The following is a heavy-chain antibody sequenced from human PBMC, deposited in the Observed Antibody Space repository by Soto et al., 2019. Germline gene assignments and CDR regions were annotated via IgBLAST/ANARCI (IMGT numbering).Heavy chain of an antibody. CDR2: IIPIFGTA. Sequence: GASVKVSCKTSGGTFSSYAISWVRQAPGQGLEWMGGIIPIFGTANYAQKFQGRVTITADESTSTAYMELSSLRSEDTAVYYCASGVVVAAIYFDYWGQGTLVTVSS. J-gene: IGHJ4*02. D-gene: IGHD2-15*01. V-gene: IGHV1-69*13. CDR3: ASGVVVAAIYFDY. CDR1: GGTFSSYA.